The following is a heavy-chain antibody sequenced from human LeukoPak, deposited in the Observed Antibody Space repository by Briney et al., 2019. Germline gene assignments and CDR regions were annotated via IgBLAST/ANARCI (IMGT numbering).Heavy chain of an antibody. D-gene: IGHD3-16*02. Sequence: GGSLRLSCAASGFTVSSNYMSWVRQAPGKGLEWVSVIYSGGSTYYADSVKGRFTISRDNSKNTLYLQMNSLRAEDTAVYYCARSAYDYVWGSYRPPFDYWGQGTLVTVSS. CDR2: IYSGGST. V-gene: IGHV3-66*01. CDR1: GFTVSSNY. J-gene: IGHJ4*02. CDR3: ARSAYDYVWGSYRPPFDY.